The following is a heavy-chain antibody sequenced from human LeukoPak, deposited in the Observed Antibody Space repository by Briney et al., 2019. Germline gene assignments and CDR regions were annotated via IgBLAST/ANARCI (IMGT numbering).Heavy chain of an antibody. CDR2: IKEDGSEK. CDR1: GFTFREYW. D-gene: IGHD5-24*01. Sequence: GGSLRLSCDASGFTFREYWMRWVRQAPGKGLEFVANIKEDGSEKYYVDSVKGRFTISRDNGKNSLFLQMNSLRVEDTAVYYCARLSMGDGYNPWVYYFDYWGQGTLVTVSS. CDR3: ARLSMGDGYNPWVYYFDY. V-gene: IGHV3-7*03. J-gene: IGHJ4*02.